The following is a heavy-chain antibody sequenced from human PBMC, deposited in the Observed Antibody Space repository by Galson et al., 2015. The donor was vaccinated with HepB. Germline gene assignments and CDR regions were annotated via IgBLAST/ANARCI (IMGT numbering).Heavy chain of an antibody. CDR3: AKCSGSNWFVPHHFDS. CDR1: GFTFSPYG. J-gene: IGHJ4*02. V-gene: IGHV3-23*01. D-gene: IGHD6-13*01. Sequence: SLRLSCAASGFTFSPYGMTWVRQAPGKGLEWVPRIGRSGGSTYYGASFKGRFTISRDNSKNTVYLQMKSLRADDTAVYYCAKCSGSNWFVPHHFDSWGQGTLVTVSS. CDR2: IGRSGGST.